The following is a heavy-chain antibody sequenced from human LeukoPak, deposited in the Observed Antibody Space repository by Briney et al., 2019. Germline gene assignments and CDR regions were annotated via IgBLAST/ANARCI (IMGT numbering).Heavy chain of an antibody. CDR2: IRQDGDEK. CDR1: GFTFSSYW. Sequence: GGSLGLSCAASGFTFSSYWMSWVRQAPGKGLEWVANIRQDGDEKFYVDSVKGRFTISRDNAENSLYLQMNSLRAEDTAVYYCATNWNYRFDYWGQGTLVAVSS. J-gene: IGHJ4*02. D-gene: IGHD1-7*01. V-gene: IGHV3-7*01. CDR3: ATNWNYRFDY.